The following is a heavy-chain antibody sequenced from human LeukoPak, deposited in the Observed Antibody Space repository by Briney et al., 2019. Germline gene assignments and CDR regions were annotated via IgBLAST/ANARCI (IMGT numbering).Heavy chain of an antibody. CDR3: ARVPTGYYDSSGYYSWTNWFDP. D-gene: IGHD3-22*01. V-gene: IGHV1-69*05. CDR1: GGTFSSCA. Sequence: SVKVSCKASGGTFSSCAISWVRQAPGQGLEWMGGIIPIFGTANYAQKFQGRVTITTDESTSTAYMELSSLRSEDTAVYYCARVPTGYYDSSGYYSWTNWFDPWGQGTLVTVSS. J-gene: IGHJ5*02. CDR2: IIPIFGTA.